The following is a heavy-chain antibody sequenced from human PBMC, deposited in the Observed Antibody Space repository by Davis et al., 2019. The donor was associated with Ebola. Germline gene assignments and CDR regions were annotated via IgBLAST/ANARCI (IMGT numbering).Heavy chain of an antibody. J-gene: IGHJ4*02. CDR3: AKDPGGHTTESDY. Sequence: GGSLRLSCVVSGLTFTRYGMHWVRQTPGKGLEWVAFIWFDGRNAHYIDSVRGRFTISRDNSKNTLYLQMNSLRPEDTAVYYCAKDPGGHTTESDYWGQGTLVTVSS. D-gene: IGHD2/OR15-2a*01. CDR1: GLTFTRYG. CDR2: IWFDGRNA. V-gene: IGHV3-30*02.